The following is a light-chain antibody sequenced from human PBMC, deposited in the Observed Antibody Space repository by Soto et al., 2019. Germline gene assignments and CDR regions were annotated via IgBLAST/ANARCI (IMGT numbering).Light chain of an antibody. J-gene: IGKJ2*01. Sequence: AIQMTQSPSSLSASVGDRVTITCRASQVIRNDLGWYQQKPGKAPKLLIYAASSLQSGAPSRFSGSGSATDFTLTISSLQPEDFGTYYCLQDYRYPFTFGQGTKLEIK. CDR2: AAS. CDR3: LQDYRYPFT. CDR1: QVIRND. V-gene: IGKV1-6*01.